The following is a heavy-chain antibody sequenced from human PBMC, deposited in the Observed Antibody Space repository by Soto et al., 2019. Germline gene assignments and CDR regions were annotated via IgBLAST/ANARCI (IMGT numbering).Heavy chain of an antibody. Sequence: PGGSLRLSCAASGFTFSSYEMNWVRQAPGKGLEWVSYISSSGSTMYYADSVKGRFTISRDNAKNSLYLQMNSLRAEDTAVYYCARARFWRSGMDVWGQGTTVTVSS. CDR3: ARARFWRSGMDV. D-gene: IGHD3-3*01. V-gene: IGHV3-48*03. CDR2: ISSSGSTM. CDR1: GFTFSSYE. J-gene: IGHJ6*02.